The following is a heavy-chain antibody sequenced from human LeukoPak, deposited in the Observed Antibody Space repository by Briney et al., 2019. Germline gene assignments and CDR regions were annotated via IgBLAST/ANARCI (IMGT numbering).Heavy chain of an antibody. Sequence: SETLSLTCTVSGGSISSGYSWGWIRQPPGKGLAWIGSIYFSGTTNYNPSLKSRVTISVDTSKNQFSLKLSSVTAADTAVYYCARRERYSSGWYRAPNWFDPWGQGTLVTVSS. CDR2: IYFSGTT. D-gene: IGHD6-19*01. J-gene: IGHJ5*02. CDR3: ARRERYSSGWYRAPNWFDP. CDR1: GGSISSGYS. V-gene: IGHV4-39*07.